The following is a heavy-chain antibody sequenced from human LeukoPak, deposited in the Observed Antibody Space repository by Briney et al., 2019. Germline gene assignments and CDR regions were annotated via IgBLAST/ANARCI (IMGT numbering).Heavy chain of an antibody. CDR1: GDSINNDTYY. V-gene: IGHV4-61*10. J-gene: IGHJ6*03. Sequence: SETLSLTCIVSGDSINNDTYYWNWIRQPAGKGLEWIGRMYVSGSSNYNPSLKSRVTISVDTSKNQFSLKLSSVTAADTAVYYCARTTMVRGTYYMDVWGKGTTVTISS. D-gene: IGHD3-10*01. CDR3: ARTTMVRGTYYMDV. CDR2: MYVSGSS.